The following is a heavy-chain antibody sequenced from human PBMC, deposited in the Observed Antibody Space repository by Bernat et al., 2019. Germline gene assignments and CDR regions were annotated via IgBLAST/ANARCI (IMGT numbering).Heavy chain of an antibody. CDR1: GFTVSSNY. CDR2: RYSGGTT. J-gene: IGHJ6*03. Sequence: VQLVESGGGLVQPGGSLRLSCAASGFTVSSNYMSWVRQAPGKGLEWVSVRYSGGTTYYADSVKGRFTISRDNSKNTLYLQMNSLRAEDTAVYYCARDHDTMVQGGAYMDVWGQGTTVTVSS. D-gene: IGHD3-10*01. V-gene: IGHV3-66*01. CDR3: ARDHDTMVQGGAYMDV.